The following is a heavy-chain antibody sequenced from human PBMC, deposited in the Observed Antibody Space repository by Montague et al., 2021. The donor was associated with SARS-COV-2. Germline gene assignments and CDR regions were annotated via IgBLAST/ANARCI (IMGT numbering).Heavy chain of an antibody. CDR3: EWADRRDSDTPHLYSYTGMDL. J-gene: IGHJ6*02. V-gene: IGHV4-59*01. D-gene: IGHD2-21*01. Sequence: SETLSLTCTVSGDSISTSNWAWIWMPQGTGKERIGYGYYSGRRSSNYNLKSRGTISVATSKIKVSLNLRLVTAADTAVYFCEWADRRDSDTPHLYSYTGMDLWGQGTTVTVSS. CDR2: GYYSGRR. CDR1: GDSISTSN.